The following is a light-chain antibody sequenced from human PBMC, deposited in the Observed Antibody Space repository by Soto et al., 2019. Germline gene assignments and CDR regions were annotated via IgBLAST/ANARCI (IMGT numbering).Light chain of an antibody. CDR2: EVS. CDR1: SSDVGGYNY. J-gene: IGLJ1*01. CDR3: SSYAGNNKYG. V-gene: IGLV2-8*01. Sequence: QSVLTQPPSASGSLGQSVTISCTGTSSDVGGYNYVSWYQQHPGKASKLMISEVSKRPSGVPDRFSGSKSGNAASLTVSGLQAEDEADYYCSSYAGNNKYGFGAWTKVTVL.